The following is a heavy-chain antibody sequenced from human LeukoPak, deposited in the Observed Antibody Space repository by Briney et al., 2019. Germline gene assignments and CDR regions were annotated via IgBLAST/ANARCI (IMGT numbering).Heavy chain of an antibody. CDR2: IYHSGST. CDR3: ARVSGLEYYYGSGSYYYYYMDV. Sequence: PSETLSLTCTVSGGSISSGGYYWSWIRQPPGKGLEWIGYIYHSGSTYYNPSLKSRVTISVDRSKNQFSLKLSSVTAADTAVYYCARVSGLEYYYGSGSYYYYYMDVWGKGTTVTVSS. D-gene: IGHD3-10*01. V-gene: IGHV4-30-2*01. J-gene: IGHJ6*03. CDR1: GGSISSGGYY.